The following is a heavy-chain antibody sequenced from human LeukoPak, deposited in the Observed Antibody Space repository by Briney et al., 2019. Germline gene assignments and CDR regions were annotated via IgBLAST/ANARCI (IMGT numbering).Heavy chain of an antibody. CDR1: GFTVSSNY. D-gene: IGHD1-26*01. CDR3: ASTYSGSFHLDY. Sequence: GGSLRLSCAASGFTVSSNYMSWVRQAPGKGLEWVSVIYSGGSTYYADSVKGRFTISRDNSKNTLYLQVNSLRAEDTAVYYCASTYSGSFHLDYWGQGTLVAVSS. CDR2: IYSGGST. J-gene: IGHJ4*02. V-gene: IGHV3-66*01.